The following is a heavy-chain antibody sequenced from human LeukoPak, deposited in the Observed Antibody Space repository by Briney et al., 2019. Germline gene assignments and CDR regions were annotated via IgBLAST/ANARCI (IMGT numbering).Heavy chain of an antibody. CDR2: INHSGST. CDR3: ARMGGRSTMIVVVDPYYDY. D-gene: IGHD3-22*01. V-gene: IGHV4-34*01. J-gene: IGHJ4*02. CDR1: GGSFSGYY. Sequence: PSETLSLTCAVYGGSFSGYYWSWIRQPPGKGLEWIGEINHSGSTNYNPSLKSRVIISVDTSKNQFSLKLGSVTAADTAVYYCARMGGRSTMIVVVDPYYDYWGQGTLVTVSS.